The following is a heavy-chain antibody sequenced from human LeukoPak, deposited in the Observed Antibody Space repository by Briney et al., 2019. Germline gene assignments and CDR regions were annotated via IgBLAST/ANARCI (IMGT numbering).Heavy chain of an antibody. D-gene: IGHD5-12*01. J-gene: IGHJ4*02. Sequence: ASVKVSCKASGYSFTDYYVHWVRQAHGQGIEWVGWINPNSGATKYGQKFRGRVTMTRVTSMSTAYMELSSLRPDDTAVYYCASVYSGYDLSQLDYWGQGTLVTVSS. CDR1: GYSFTDYY. CDR3: ASVYSGYDLSQLDY. V-gene: IGHV1-2*02. CDR2: INPNSGAT.